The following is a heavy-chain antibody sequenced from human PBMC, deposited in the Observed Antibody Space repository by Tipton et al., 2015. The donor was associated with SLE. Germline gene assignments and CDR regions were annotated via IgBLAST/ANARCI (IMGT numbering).Heavy chain of an antibody. Sequence: LRLSCTVSGGSISNYYWTWMRQPPGKGLEWIGYIYFSGRTDYNPSLKSRVTISVDTSKNQFSLKLTSVTAADTAMYYCARREGGNYAVAFDIWGQGTMVTVSS. V-gene: IGHV4-59*08. CDR3: ARREGGNYAVAFDI. CDR2: IYFSGRT. J-gene: IGHJ3*02. D-gene: IGHD1-7*01. CDR1: GGSISNYY.